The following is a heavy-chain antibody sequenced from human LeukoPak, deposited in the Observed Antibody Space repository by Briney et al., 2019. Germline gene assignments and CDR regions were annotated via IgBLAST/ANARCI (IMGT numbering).Heavy chain of an antibody. CDR1: GYTFAGYH. CDR2: INPNSGGT. CDR3: ASITMIVEQGAFDI. Sequence: ASVKVSCKASGYTFAGYHVHWVRQAPGQGLEWMGWINPNSGGTNYAQKFQGRVTMTRDTSISTAYMELSRLRSDDTAVYYCASITMIVEQGAFDIWGQGTMVTVSS. D-gene: IGHD3-22*01. J-gene: IGHJ3*02. V-gene: IGHV1-2*02.